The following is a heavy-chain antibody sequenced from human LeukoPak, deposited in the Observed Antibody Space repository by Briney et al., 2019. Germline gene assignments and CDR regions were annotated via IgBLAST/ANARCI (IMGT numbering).Heavy chain of an antibody. CDR1: GFTVSSNY. D-gene: IGHD1-1*01. CDR2: IYSGGST. V-gene: IGHV3-53*01. Sequence: GGSLRLSRAASGFTVSSNYMSWVRQAPGKGLEWVSVIYSGGSTYYADSVKGRFTISRDNSKNTLYLQMNSLRAEDTAVYYCARVNLEHFDYWGQGTLVTVSS. CDR3: ARVNLEHFDY. J-gene: IGHJ4*02.